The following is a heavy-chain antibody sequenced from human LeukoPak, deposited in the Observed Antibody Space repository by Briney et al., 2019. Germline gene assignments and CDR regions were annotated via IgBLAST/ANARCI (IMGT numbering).Heavy chain of an antibody. Sequence: SETLSLTCTVSGGSVSSSGYYWGWHRQTQGKGLEWLGSVYDSGSTYLNPSLKSRVTISADSSKNQFSLKLSSVTAADTSLYYCARHILDSSGSMTPLPFDYWGQGTLVTVSS. CDR1: GGSVSSSGYY. V-gene: IGHV4-39*01. CDR2: VYDSGST. D-gene: IGHD1-1*01. CDR3: ARHILDSSGSMTPLPFDY. J-gene: IGHJ4*02.